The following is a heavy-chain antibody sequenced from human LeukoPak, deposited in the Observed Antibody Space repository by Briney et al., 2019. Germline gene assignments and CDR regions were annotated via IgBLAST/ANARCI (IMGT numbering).Heavy chain of an antibody. CDR3: ARVDSYFGDYAHQYFDY. CDR2: ISYDGSNK. V-gene: IGHV3-30-3*01. Sequence: GGSLRLSCAASGFTFSSYAMHWVRQAPGKGLEWVAVISYDGSNKYYADSVKGRFTISGDNSKNTLYLQMNSLRAEDTAVYYCARVDSYFGDYAHQYFDYWGQGTLVTVSS. CDR1: GFTFSSYA. D-gene: IGHD4-17*01. J-gene: IGHJ4*02.